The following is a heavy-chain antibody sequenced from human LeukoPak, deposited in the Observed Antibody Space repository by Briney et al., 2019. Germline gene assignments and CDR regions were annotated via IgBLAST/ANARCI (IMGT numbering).Heavy chain of an antibody. V-gene: IGHV3-30*18. CDR2: ISYDGSNK. CDR3: AKDPWADGSGPMMN. D-gene: IGHD3-10*01. CDR1: IFTYRRLD. Sequence: PGVSVRLLCAVSIFTYRRLDELGVPHAPGKGRVGVVDISYDGSNKYYADSVKGRFTITRDNSKNTLYLQMNSLRAEDTAVYYCAKDPWADGSGPMMNWGQGTLVTVSS. J-gene: IGHJ4*02.